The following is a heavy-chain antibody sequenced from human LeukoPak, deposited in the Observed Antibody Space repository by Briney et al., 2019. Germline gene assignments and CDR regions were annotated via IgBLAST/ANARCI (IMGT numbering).Heavy chain of an antibody. J-gene: IGHJ4*02. CDR1: GFTVITND. CDR2: LYSDGNT. Sequence: GGSLRLSCAASGFTVITNDMTWVRQAPGKGLEWVSVLYSDGNTRYADSVQGRFAISRDNSKNTLYLEMNSLSPDDTAVYYCARGVEPLAANTLAYWGQGTLVTVSS. CDR3: ARGVEPLAANTLAY. D-gene: IGHD1-14*01. V-gene: IGHV3-53*01.